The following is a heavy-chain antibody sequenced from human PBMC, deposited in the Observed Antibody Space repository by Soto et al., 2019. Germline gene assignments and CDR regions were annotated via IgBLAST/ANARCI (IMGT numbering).Heavy chain of an antibody. CDR3: AKDNVDTAMAITTYFDC. J-gene: IGHJ4*02. Sequence: QVQLVESGGGVVQPGRCLRLSCAASGCTFSSYGMHWVRQAPGKGLEWVAVISYDGSNKYYADSVKGRFTISRDNSKNSLYLQMNSLRAEDTAVYYCAKDNVDTAMAITTYFDCWGPGTLVTVSS. D-gene: IGHD5-18*01. V-gene: IGHV3-30*18. CDR2: ISYDGSNK. CDR1: GCTFSSYG.